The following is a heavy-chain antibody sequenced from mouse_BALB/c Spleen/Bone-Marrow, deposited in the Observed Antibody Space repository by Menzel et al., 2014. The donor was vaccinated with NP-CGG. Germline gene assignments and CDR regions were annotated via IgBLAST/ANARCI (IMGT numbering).Heavy chain of an antibody. J-gene: IGHJ1*01. V-gene: IGHV3-2*02. Sequence: VQLQQSGPGLVKPSQSLSLTCTVTGYSITSDYAWHWIRQFPGNKLEWMGYISYSGRSSYYPSLKSRISITRDTSKNQFFLQLNSVTTEDTATYYCARSADWYFDVRGAGTTVTVSS. CDR1: GYSITSDYA. CDR3: ARSADWYFDV. CDR2: ISYSGRS.